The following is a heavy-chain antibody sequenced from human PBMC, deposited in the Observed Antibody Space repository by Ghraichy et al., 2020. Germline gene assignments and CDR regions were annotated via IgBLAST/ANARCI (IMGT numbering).Heavy chain of an antibody. CDR2: ISGSGGST. CDR3: AKDALGDYGDYPGLFDY. V-gene: IGHV3-23*01. D-gene: IGHD4-17*01. CDR1: GFTFSSYA. J-gene: IGHJ4*02. Sequence: GGSLRLSCAASGFTFSSYAMSWVRQAPGKGLEWVSAISGSGGSTYYADSVKGRFTISRDNSKNTLYLQMNSLRAEDTAVYYCAKDALGDYGDYPGLFDYWGRGTLVTVSS.